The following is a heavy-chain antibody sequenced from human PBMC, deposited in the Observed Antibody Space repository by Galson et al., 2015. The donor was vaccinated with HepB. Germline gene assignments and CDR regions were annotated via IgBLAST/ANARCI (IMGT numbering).Heavy chain of an antibody. CDR1: GYSFTSHW. CDR3: ASRHSYFRSGTWYNVSDY. D-gene: IGHD3-10*01. Sequence: QSGAEVKKPGESLKISCKGSGYSFTSHWIGWVRQMPGKGLECMGIIYPGDSEIRYSPSFQGHVTFSADKSITTAYLQWRSLKASDTAMYYCASRHSYFRSGTWYNVSDYWGQGTLVTVSS. CDR2: IYPGDSEI. V-gene: IGHV5-51*01. J-gene: IGHJ4*02.